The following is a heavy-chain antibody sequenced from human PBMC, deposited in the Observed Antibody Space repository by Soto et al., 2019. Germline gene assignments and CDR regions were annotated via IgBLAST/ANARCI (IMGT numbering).Heavy chain of an antibody. J-gene: IGHJ6*02. V-gene: IGHV3-30-3*01. D-gene: IGHD3-10*01. CDR3: ARDRLNMVRPLLYYYYYYGMDV. Sequence: PGGSLRLSCAASGFTFSSYAMHWVRQAPGKGLEWVAVISYDGSNKYYADSVKGRFTISRDNSKNTLYLQMNSLRAEDTAVYYCARDRLNMVRPLLYYYYYYGMDVWGQGTTVTVSS. CDR2: ISYDGSNK. CDR1: GFTFSSYA.